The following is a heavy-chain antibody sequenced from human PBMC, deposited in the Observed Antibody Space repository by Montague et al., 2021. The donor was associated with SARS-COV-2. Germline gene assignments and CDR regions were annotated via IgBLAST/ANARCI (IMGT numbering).Heavy chain of an antibody. CDR1: GGSISSYY. V-gene: IGHV4-59*01. CDR2: IYYTGST. J-gene: IGHJ4*02. D-gene: IGHD1-1*01. Sequence: SETLSLTCGVSGGSISSYYWSWIRQPPGKGLEWIGYIYYTGSTKYNPSLKTRVTLSLDTPKNHFSLKLSSVTAADTAVYYCARAQNTCFIANCVNYLDSWGLGALVTVSS. CDR3: ARAQNTCFIANCVNYLDS.